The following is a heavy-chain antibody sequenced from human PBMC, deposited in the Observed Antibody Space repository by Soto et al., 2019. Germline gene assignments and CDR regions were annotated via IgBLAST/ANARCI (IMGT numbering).Heavy chain of an antibody. J-gene: IGHJ4*02. CDR1: GYSFTSYW. D-gene: IGHD3-3*01. Sequence: GESLKISCKGSGYSFTSYWIGWVRQMLGKGLEWMGIIYPGDSDTRYSPSFQGQVTISADKSISTAYLQWSSLKASDTAMYYCARRPAGVVTPPGYFDYWGQGTLVTVSS. V-gene: IGHV5-51*01. CDR3: ARRPAGVVTPPGYFDY. CDR2: IYPGDSDT.